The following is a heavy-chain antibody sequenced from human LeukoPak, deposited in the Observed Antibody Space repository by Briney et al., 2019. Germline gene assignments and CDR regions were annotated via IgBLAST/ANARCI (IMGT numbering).Heavy chain of an antibody. Sequence: ASVKVSCKTSGYTFTGYYMHWVRQAPGQGLEWMGWINPNSGGTNYAQKFQGRVTMTTDTSTSTAYMELRSLRSDDTAVYYCARDWAWGYDYGGNSGFDYWGQGTLVTVSS. V-gene: IGHV1-2*02. CDR1: GYTFTGYY. J-gene: IGHJ4*02. CDR2: INPNSGGT. CDR3: ARDWAWGYDYGGNSGFDY. D-gene: IGHD4-23*01.